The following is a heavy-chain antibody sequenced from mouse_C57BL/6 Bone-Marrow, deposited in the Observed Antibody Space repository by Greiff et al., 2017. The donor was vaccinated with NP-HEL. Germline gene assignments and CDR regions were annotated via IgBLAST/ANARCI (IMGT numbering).Heavy chain of an antibody. D-gene: IGHD4-1*01. CDR1: GYTFTSYW. Sequence: VQLQQPGAELVRPGSSVKLSCKASGYTFTSYWMDWVKQRPGQGLEWIGNIYPSDSETHYNQKFKDKATLTVDKSSSTAYMQLSSLTSEDSAVYYCARGAWGYFDVGGTGTTVTVSS. V-gene: IGHV1-61*01. CDR3: ARGAWGYFDV. J-gene: IGHJ1*03. CDR2: IYPSDSET.